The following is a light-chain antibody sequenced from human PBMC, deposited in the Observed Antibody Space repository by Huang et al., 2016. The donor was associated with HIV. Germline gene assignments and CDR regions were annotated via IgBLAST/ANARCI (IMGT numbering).Light chain of an antibody. Sequence: DIQMTQSPSSLSASVGDRVTITCRASESISGYLNWYQHKPGKTPKVLIYAASSLQSGVPSRFSGSGSRKDFTLTITSLQPEDFATYYCQQSYNTPWTFGQGTKVEIK. CDR3: QQSYNTPWT. CDR1: ESISGY. CDR2: AAS. V-gene: IGKV1-39*01. J-gene: IGKJ1*01.